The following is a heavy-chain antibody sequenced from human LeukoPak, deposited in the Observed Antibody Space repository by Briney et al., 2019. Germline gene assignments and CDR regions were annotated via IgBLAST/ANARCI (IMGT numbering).Heavy chain of an antibody. V-gene: IGHV4-31*03. D-gene: IGHD3-10*01. CDR2: IYYSGST. Sequence: PSQTLSLTCTVSGGSMSGDDYYWSWIRQHPGKGLEWIEHIYYSGSTYYNPSLKSRVFISLDTSKNQFSLKLSSVTAADTALYYCARWGGGEDCWGQGTLVTVSS. CDR1: GGSMSGDDYY. CDR3: ARWGGGEDC. J-gene: IGHJ4*02.